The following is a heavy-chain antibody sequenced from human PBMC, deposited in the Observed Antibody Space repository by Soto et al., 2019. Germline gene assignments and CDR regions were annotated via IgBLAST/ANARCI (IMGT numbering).Heavy chain of an antibody. CDR1: GFTFSDYY. V-gene: IGHV3-11*01. CDR3: ARDRIRGIAVAGTVAY. CDR2: ISSSGSTI. D-gene: IGHD6-19*01. Sequence: QVQLVESGGGLVKPGGSLRLSCAASGFTFSDYYMSWIRQAPGKGLEWVSYISSSGSTIYYADSVKGRFTISRDNAKSSLYLQMNSLRAEDTGVYYCARDRIRGIAVAGTVAYWGQGTLVTVSS. J-gene: IGHJ4*02.